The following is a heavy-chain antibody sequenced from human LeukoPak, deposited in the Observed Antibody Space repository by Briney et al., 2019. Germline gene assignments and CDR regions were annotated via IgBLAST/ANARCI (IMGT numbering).Heavy chain of an antibody. CDR2: IWYDGSNK. D-gene: IGHD6-6*01. V-gene: IGHV3-33*01. CDR1: GFTFSSYG. J-gene: IGHJ6*02. Sequence: PGGSLRLSCAASGFTFSSYGMHWVRQAPGKGLEWVAVIWYDGSNKYYADSVKGRFTISRDNSKNTLYLQMNSLRAEDTAVYYCARDKPIAARPYYYYGMDVWGQGTTVTVSS. CDR3: ARDKPIAARPYYYYGMDV.